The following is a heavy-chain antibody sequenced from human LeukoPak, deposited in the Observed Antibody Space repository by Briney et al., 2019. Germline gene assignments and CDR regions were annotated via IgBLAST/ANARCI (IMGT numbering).Heavy chain of an antibody. Sequence: PGGSLRLSCAASGFTFSNAWMSWVRQAPGKVLEWVGRIKSKTDGGTKDYAAPVKGRFTISRDDCKNSLYLQMNSLKTEDTAVYYCTTGPPYCSSTSCRRDYWGQGTLVTVSS. D-gene: IGHD2-2*01. CDR1: GFTFSNAW. CDR2: IKSKTDGGTK. J-gene: IGHJ4*02. V-gene: IGHV3-15*01. CDR3: TTGPPYCSSTSCRRDY.